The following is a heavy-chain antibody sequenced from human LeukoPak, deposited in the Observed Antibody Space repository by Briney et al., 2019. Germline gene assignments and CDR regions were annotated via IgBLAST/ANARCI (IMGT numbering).Heavy chain of an antibody. CDR1: GXTFSSYE. J-gene: IGHJ4*02. CDR2: ISSSGSTI. Sequence: PGGSLRLSCAASGXTFSSYEMNWVRQAPGKGLECVSYISSSGSTIYYADSVKGRFTISRDNAKNSLYLQMNSLRAEDTAVYYCARDIPNYDFWSGYFDYWGQGTLVTVSS. V-gene: IGHV3-48*03. D-gene: IGHD3-3*01. CDR3: ARDIPNYDFWSGYFDY.